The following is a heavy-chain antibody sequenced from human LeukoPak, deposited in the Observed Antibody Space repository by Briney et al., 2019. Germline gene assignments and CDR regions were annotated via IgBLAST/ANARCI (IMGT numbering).Heavy chain of an antibody. CDR3: AISYGSNPYTFYY. D-gene: IGHD4-23*01. Sequence: ASVKVSCKASGYTFTSYDINWVRQATGQGLEWMGWMNPNSGNTGYAQKFQGRVTMSRNTSISTPSMELSSPRAEDTPVYYCAISYGSNPYTFYYWGQGTLVTVSS. J-gene: IGHJ4*02. V-gene: IGHV1-8*01. CDR1: GYTFTSYD. CDR2: MNPNSGNT.